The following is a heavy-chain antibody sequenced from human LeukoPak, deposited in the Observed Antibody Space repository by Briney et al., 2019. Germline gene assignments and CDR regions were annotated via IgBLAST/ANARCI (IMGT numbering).Heavy chain of an antibody. CDR2: INHSGST. CDR3: ARGRGRYDYVWGTPGYFDY. D-gene: IGHD3-16*01. Sequence: PSETLSLTCDVYVGSFIAYYWSWIRHPPGKGRWWIGQINHSGSTNYKPSLKSRVTISVDTSKNQFSLQLSSVTAADPAVYYCARGRGRYDYVWGTPGYFDYWGQGTLVTVSS. V-gene: IGHV4-34*01. J-gene: IGHJ4*02. CDR1: VGSFIAYY.